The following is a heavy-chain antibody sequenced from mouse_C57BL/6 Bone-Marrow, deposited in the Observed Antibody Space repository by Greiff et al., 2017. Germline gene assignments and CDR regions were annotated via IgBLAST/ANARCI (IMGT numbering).Heavy chain of an antibody. CDR2: INPGSGGT. D-gene: IGHD2-2*01. CDR3: SRPRIYYCYLDY. J-gene: IGHJ2*01. V-gene: IGHV1-54*01. Sequence: VQLQQSGAELVRPGTSVKVSCKASGYAFTTYLIEWVKQRPGQGLEWIGVINPGSGGTNYHETFKGKATLTADKSSSTAYLQLSSLTSEDSAVDFCSRPRIYYCYLDYWGQGTTRTVSS. CDR1: GYAFTTYL.